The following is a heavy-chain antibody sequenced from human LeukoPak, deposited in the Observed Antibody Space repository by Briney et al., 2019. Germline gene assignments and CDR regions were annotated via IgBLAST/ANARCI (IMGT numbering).Heavy chain of an antibody. V-gene: IGHV1-2*02. CDR3: ARGSIVGATFDYFDY. CDR2: LNPQTGDT. Sequence: ASVKVSCKASGYAFSAYYMHWVRQAPGQGLEWMGWLNPQTGDTHFAQKFQGRVTMTRDTSISTAYMELSRLRSDDTAVYYCARGSIVGATFDYFDYWGQGTLVTVSS. D-gene: IGHD1-26*01. J-gene: IGHJ4*02. CDR1: GYAFSAYY.